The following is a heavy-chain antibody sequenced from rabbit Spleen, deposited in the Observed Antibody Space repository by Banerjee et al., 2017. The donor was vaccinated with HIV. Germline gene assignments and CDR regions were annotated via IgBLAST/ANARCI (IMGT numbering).Heavy chain of an antibody. D-gene: IGHD8-1*01. Sequence: QQQLEESGGGLVQPEEALTLSCTASGFSFSSSYYMCWVRQAPGKGLEWIACIAAVSSGDTYSATWAKGRFTISKTSSTTVTLQMTSLTAADTATYFCARDTGTSFSTYGMDLWGPGTLVTVS. CDR1: GFSFSSSYY. CDR3: ARDTGTSFSTYGMDL. J-gene: IGHJ6*01. CDR2: IAAVSSGDT. V-gene: IGHV1S45*01.